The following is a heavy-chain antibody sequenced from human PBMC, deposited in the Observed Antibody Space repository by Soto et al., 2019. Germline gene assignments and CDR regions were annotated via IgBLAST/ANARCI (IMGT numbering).Heavy chain of an antibody. CDR3: ARPITGVAATADDAFDI. Sequence: ASETLSLTCTVSGGSISSSSYYWGWIRQPPGKGLEWIGSIYYSGSTYYNPSLKSRVTISVDTSKNQFSLKLSSVTAADTAVYYCARPITGVAATADDAFDIWGQGTMVTVSS. V-gene: IGHV4-39*01. J-gene: IGHJ3*02. D-gene: IGHD6-19*01. CDR1: GGSISSSSYY. CDR2: IYYSGST.